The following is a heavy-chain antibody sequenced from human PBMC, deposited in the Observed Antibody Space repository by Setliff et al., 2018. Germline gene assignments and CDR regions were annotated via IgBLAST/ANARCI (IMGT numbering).Heavy chain of an antibody. D-gene: IGHD3-3*01. CDR1: GYTFTGYY. CDR2: INPNSGGT. J-gene: IGHJ6*03. Sequence: GASVKVSCKASGYTFTGYYMHWVRQAPGQGLEWMGRINPNSGGTNYAQKFQGRVTMTRDTSISTAYMELSRLRSDDTAVYYCARGRHPPWSGYPYYYMDVWGKGTTVTVSS. CDR3: ARGRHPPWSGYPYYYMDV. V-gene: IGHV1-2*06.